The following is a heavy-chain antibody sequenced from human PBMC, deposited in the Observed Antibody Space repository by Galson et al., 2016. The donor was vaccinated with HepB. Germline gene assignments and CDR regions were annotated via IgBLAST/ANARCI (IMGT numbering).Heavy chain of an antibody. Sequence: ETLSLTCAVSGFSISSGFYWGWIRQPPGKGLEWIGSIHHSGSIYYNPSLKGRVTISVDTSKNQFSLKVTSVTAADTAVYHCARDGGDAATTSDFWGPGNLVTVSS. J-gene: IGHJ4*02. V-gene: IGHV4-38-2*02. CDR3: ARDGGDAATTSDF. D-gene: IGHD1-26*01. CDR2: IHHSGSI. CDR1: GFSISSGFY.